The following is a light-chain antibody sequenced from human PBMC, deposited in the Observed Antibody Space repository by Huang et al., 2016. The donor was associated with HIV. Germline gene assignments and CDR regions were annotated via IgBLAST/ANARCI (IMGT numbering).Light chain of an antibody. J-gene: IGKJ3*01. Sequence: DIVMTQTPLSLSVIPGQPASISCKSSQSLLHTDGKTSLYWYLQKPGQSPHHLIYERSRRRSGVPDRFRGSGSGTDFTLKISRVEAEDVGVYYCMQGIHLPFTFGPGTKVDIK. CDR1: QSLLHTDGKTS. CDR3: MQGIHLPFT. V-gene: IGKV2-29*02. CDR2: ERS.